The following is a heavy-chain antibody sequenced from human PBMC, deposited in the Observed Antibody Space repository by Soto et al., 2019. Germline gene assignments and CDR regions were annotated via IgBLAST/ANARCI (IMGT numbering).Heavy chain of an antibody. D-gene: IGHD4-17*01. Sequence: EVHLVESGGGLIQPGGSLRLSCAASGFTVSSNYMSWVRQAPGKGLEWLSVTYSGGTTYYADSVKGRFTISRDNSKNTLYLQMTRLRAEDTAVYYSASIYGDYGNWYFELWGRGTLVTVSS. CDR2: TYSGGTT. CDR1: GFTVSSNY. J-gene: IGHJ2*01. CDR3: ASIYGDYGNWYFEL. V-gene: IGHV3-53*01.